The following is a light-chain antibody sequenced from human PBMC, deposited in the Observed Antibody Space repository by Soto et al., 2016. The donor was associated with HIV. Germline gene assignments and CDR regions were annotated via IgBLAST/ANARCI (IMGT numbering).Light chain of an antibody. J-gene: IGLJ2*01. Sequence: SSELTQDPAVSVALGQTVTITCQGDSLRSYYATWYQQKPGQAPVLVISGKNNRPSGIPDRFSGSSSGNTASLTITGAQAEDEADYYCNSRDSSGNHPFGGGTKLTVL. CDR2: GKN. CDR3: NSRDSSGNHP. V-gene: IGLV3-19*01. CDR1: SLRSYY.